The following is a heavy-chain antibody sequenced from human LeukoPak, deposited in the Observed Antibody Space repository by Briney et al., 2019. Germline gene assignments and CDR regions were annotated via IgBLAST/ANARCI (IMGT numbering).Heavy chain of an antibody. Sequence: PGGSLRLSCAASGFTFTSYGTNWVRQAPGKGLEWVSVISNSGDTTYYADSVKGRFTISRDNSNNTLYLQMNILTAEDTAVYYCAAISYSGTWPVGYWGQGILVTVTA. CDR3: AAISYSGTWPVGY. D-gene: IGHD6-6*01. CDR1: GFTFTSYG. CDR2: ISNSGDTT. J-gene: IGHJ4*02. V-gene: IGHV3-23*01.